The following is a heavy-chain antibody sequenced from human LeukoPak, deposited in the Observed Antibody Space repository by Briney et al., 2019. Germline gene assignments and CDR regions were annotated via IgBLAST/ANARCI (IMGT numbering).Heavy chain of an antibody. CDR3: ARDGDSSRTTQPLDY. CDR2: IYYSGST. D-gene: IGHD6-13*01. CDR1: GGSISSYY. Sequence: SETLSLTCTVSGGSISSYYWSWIRQPPGKGLEWIGYIYYSGSTNYNPSLKSRVTISVDTSKNQFSLKLSSVTAADTAVYYCARDGDSSRTTQPLDYWGQGTLVTVSS. J-gene: IGHJ4*02. V-gene: IGHV4-59*01.